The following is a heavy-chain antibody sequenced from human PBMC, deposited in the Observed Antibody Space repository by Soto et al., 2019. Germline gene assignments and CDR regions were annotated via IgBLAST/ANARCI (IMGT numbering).Heavy chain of an antibody. CDR1: GGSISSGGYY. J-gene: IGHJ2*01. CDR2: IYYRGST. CDR3: ARNPSDYGGNRYWYFDL. V-gene: IGHV4-31*03. Sequence: QVQLQESGPGLVKPSQTLSLTCTVSGGSISSGGYYRSWIRQHPGKGLEWIGYIYYRGSTYYNPSLKSRVTISVDTSKNQFSLKLSSVTAADTAVYYCARNPSDYGGNRYWYFDLWGRGTLVTVSS. D-gene: IGHD4-17*01.